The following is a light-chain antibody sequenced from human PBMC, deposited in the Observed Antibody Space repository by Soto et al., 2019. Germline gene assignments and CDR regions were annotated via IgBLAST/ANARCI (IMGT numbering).Light chain of an antibody. CDR1: SSDVGGYNY. CDR3: CSYGGTYNV. V-gene: IGLV2-11*01. CDR2: DVS. Sequence: QSGLTQPRSVSGSPGQSVTISCTGTSSDVGGYNYVSWYQQHPGKVPKLMIYDVSKRPSGVPERFSGSKSGHTASLTISGLQAEDEADYYCCSYGGTYNVFGTGTQLTVL. J-gene: IGLJ1*01.